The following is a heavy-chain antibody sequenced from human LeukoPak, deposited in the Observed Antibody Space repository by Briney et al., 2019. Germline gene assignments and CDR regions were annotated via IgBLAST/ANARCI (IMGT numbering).Heavy chain of an antibody. CDR1: GGTFSSYA. CDR3: ARRVLRRGYSGYGGLDY. Sequence: SVKVSCKASGGTFSSYAISWVRQAPGQGLEWMGGIIPIFGTANYAQKFQGRVTITADESTSTAYMELSSLRSEDTAVYYCARRVLRRGYSGYGGLDYWGQGTLVTVSS. CDR2: IIPIFGTA. J-gene: IGHJ4*02. V-gene: IGHV1-69*13. D-gene: IGHD5-12*01.